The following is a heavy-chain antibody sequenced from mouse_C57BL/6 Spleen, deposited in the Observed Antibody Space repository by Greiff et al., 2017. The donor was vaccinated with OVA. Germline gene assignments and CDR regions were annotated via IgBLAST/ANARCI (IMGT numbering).Heavy chain of an antibody. CDR3: ARHVSTPFAY. CDR1: GFTFSSYT. V-gene: IGHV5-9*01. J-gene: IGHJ3*01. Sequence: EVKLMESGGGLVKPGGSLKLSCAASGFTFSSYTMSWVRQTPEKGLEWVATISGGGGNTYYPDSVKGRFTISRDNAKNTLYLQMSSLRSEDTALYYCARHVSTPFAYWGQGTLVTVSA. D-gene: IGHD5-1*01. CDR2: ISGGGGNT.